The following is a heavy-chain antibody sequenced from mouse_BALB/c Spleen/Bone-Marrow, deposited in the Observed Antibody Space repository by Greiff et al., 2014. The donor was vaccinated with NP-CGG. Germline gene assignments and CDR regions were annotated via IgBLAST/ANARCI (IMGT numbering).Heavy chain of an antibody. J-gene: IGHJ2*01. CDR3: TRSYGSSYEYYFDY. CDR1: GYTFTSYW. CDR2: IYPSDSYT. D-gene: IGHD1-1*01. V-gene: IGHV1-69*02. Sequence: GAELVRPGASVKLSCKASGYTFTSYWINWVKQRPGQGLEWIGNIYPSDSYTNYNQKFKDKATLTVDKSSSTAYMQLSSPTSEDSAVYYCTRSYGSSYEYYFDYWGQGTTLTVSS.